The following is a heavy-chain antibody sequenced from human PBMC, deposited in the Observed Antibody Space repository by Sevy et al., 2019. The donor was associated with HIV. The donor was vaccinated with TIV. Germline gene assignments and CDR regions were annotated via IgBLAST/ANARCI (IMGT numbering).Heavy chain of an antibody. CDR3: ARDLEFYDNGDYGPAFMPDY. CDR2: IWFDGSNT. Sequence: GGSLRLSCAASGFTFSSYDMHWVRQAPGKGLEWVAHIWFDGSNTYYADSVKGRFTISRDIAKNTLHLQMNSLRGEDTAVYYCARDLEFYDNGDYGPAFMPDYWGQGTLVTVSS. CDR1: GFTFSSYD. J-gene: IGHJ4*02. D-gene: IGHD4-17*01. V-gene: IGHV3-33*01.